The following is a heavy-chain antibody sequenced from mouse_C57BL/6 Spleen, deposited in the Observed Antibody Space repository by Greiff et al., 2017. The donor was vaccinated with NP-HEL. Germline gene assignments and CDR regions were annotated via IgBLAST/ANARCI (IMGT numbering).Heavy chain of an antibody. Sequence: QVQLQQPGAELVKPGATVKMSCKASGYTFTSYWITWVKQRPGQGLEWIGDLYPGSGSTNYNEKFKSKATLTVDTSSSTAYMQLSSLTSEDAAVDYCARGDYAMDYWGQGTSVTVSS. CDR1: GYTFTSYW. CDR2: LYPGSGST. CDR3: ARGDYAMDY. J-gene: IGHJ4*01. V-gene: IGHV1-55*01.